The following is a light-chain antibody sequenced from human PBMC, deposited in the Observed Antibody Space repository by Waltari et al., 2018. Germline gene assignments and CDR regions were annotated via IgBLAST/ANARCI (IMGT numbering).Light chain of an antibody. CDR3: QKDGTLPAT. CDR2: DTS. Sequence: EIVLTQSPGTLSLSPGERATLACRASQSVSRYLAWYQQRPGQPPRLLIYDTSTRATGIPDRFSGSGSGTDFSLTISRLEPEDFAVYYCQKDGTLPATFGQGTKVEI. CDR1: QSVSRY. V-gene: IGKV3-20*01. J-gene: IGKJ1*01.